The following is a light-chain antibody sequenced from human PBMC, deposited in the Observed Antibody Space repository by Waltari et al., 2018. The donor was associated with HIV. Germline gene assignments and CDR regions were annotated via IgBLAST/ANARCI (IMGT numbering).Light chain of an antibody. CDR1: SSNIGSGYD. Sequence: QSVLTQPPSVSGAPGQRVTISCTGSSSNIGSGYDVHWYQQLPGTAPKLLIYANNNRPSGVPDRFSGSKSGTSASLASTGLQAEDAADYYCQSFDSSLSGSVVFGGGTKLTVL. CDR3: QSFDSSLSGSVV. CDR2: ANN. J-gene: IGLJ2*01. V-gene: IGLV1-40*01.